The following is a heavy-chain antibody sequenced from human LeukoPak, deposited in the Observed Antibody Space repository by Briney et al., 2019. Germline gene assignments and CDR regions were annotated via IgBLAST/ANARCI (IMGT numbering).Heavy chain of an antibody. CDR1: GFTFSNYG. J-gene: IGHJ4*02. V-gene: IGHV3-7*01. CDR3: ARVAAGYSYGLTGDY. Sequence: QPGGSLRLSCAASAASGFTFSNYGMHWVRQAPGKGLEWVANIKQDGSEKYYVDSVKGRFTISRDNAKNSLYLQMNSLRAEDTAVYYCARVAAGYSYGLTGDYWGQGTLVTVSS. D-gene: IGHD5-18*01. CDR2: IKQDGSEK.